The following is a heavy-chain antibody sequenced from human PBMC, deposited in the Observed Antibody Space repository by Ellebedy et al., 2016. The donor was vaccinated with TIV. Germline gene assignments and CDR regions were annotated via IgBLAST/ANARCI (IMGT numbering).Heavy chain of an antibody. V-gene: IGHV3-23*01. CDR3: ARDLRFLEWLSTSYGMDV. CDR1: GFTFSSYA. CDR2: ISGSGGST. Sequence: GGSLRLSXAASGFTFSSYAMSWVRQAPGKGLEWVSAISGSGGSTYYADSVKGRFTISRDNAKNSLYLQMNSLRDEDTAVYYCARDLRFLEWLSTSYGMDVWGQGTTVTVSS. D-gene: IGHD3-3*01. J-gene: IGHJ6*02.